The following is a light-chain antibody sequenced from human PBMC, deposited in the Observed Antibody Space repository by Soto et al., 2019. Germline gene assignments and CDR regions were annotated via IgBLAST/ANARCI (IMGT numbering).Light chain of an antibody. Sequence: DIQMTQSPSTLSASVGDRVTITCRASQSISSWLAWYQQKPGKAPKLLIYAASSLQSGVPSRFSGIGSGTEFTLTISSLQPDDFATYYCQQYNSHWTLGQGTKVDIK. J-gene: IGKJ1*01. CDR2: AAS. CDR1: QSISSW. V-gene: IGKV1-5*01. CDR3: QQYNSHWT.